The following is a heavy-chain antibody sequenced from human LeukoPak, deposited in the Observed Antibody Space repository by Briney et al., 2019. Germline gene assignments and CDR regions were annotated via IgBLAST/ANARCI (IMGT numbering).Heavy chain of an antibody. Sequence: PGGSLRLSCAASGFTFSSYAMHWVRQAPGKGLEWVAVISYDGSIKYYADSVRGRFTISRDNSKNTLYLQMNSLRAEDTAVYYCARETYSGSYYFDYWGQGTLVTVSS. J-gene: IGHJ4*02. D-gene: IGHD1-26*01. V-gene: IGHV3-30*14. CDR2: ISYDGSIK. CDR3: ARETYSGSYYFDY. CDR1: GFTFSSYA.